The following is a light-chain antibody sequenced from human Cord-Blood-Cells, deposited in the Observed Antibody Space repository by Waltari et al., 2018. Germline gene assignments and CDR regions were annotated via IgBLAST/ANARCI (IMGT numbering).Light chain of an antibody. V-gene: IGLV2-23*01. CDR3: CSYAGSSTLV. CDR2: EGS. Sequence: QSALTQPASVSGSPGQSITISCTGTSSDVGSYNLFSWYQQHPGKAPKLMIYEGSKRPSGVSNRFSGSKSGNTASLTISGLLAEDEADYYCCSYAGSSTLVFGGGTKLTVL. CDR1: SSDVGSYNL. J-gene: IGLJ2*01.